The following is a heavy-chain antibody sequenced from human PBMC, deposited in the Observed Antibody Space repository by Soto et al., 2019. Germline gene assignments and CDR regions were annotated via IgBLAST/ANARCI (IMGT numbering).Heavy chain of an antibody. V-gene: IGHV3-30*18. Sequence: QVQLVESGGGVVQPGRSLRLSCAASGFTFSSYGMHWVRQAPGKGLEWVAVISYDGSNKYYADSVKGRFTISRDNSKNTLYLQMNSLRAEDTAVYYCAKAGRISTSCLGDYWGQGTLVTVSS. CDR3: AKAGRISTSCLGDY. CDR2: ISYDGSNK. J-gene: IGHJ4*02. CDR1: GFTFSSYG. D-gene: IGHD2-2*01.